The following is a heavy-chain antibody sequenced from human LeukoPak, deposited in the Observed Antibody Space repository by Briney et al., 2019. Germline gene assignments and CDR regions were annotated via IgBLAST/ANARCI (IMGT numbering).Heavy chain of an antibody. J-gene: IGHJ4*02. Sequence: GGSLRLSCAASGFTFSSYAMSWVRQAPGKGLEWVSSISGSGGSKYFADSVTGRFTISRDSSMNTLDLQMNSLRAEDTAVYYCAKAGGFCSGTSCPTDSWGQGTLVTVSS. CDR1: GFTFSSYA. CDR2: ISGSGGSK. CDR3: AKAGGFCSGTSCPTDS. D-gene: IGHD2-2*01. V-gene: IGHV3-23*01.